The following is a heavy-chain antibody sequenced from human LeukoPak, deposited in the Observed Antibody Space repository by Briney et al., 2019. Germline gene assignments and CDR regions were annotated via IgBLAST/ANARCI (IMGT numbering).Heavy chain of an antibody. V-gene: IGHV3-11*01. D-gene: IGHD2-21*02. J-gene: IGHJ2*01. CDR1: GFTFSDYY. CDR2: ISSSGSTI. Sequence: GGSLRLSCAASGFTFSDYYMSWLRQAPGKGLEWVSYISSSGSTIDYADSVKGRFTISRDNAKNSLYLQMNSLRAEDTAVYYCARDGAACGGDCYLSYFDLWGRGTLVTVSS. CDR3: ARDGAACGGDCYLSYFDL.